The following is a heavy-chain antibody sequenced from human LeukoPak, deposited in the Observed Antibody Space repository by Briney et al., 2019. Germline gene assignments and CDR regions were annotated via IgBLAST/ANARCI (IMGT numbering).Heavy chain of an antibody. CDR3: ARVSVAIYYYYGMDV. J-gene: IGHJ6*02. CDR1: GFTFSSYW. V-gene: IGHV3-74*01. D-gene: IGHD2-15*01. Sequence: PGGSLRLSCAASGFTFSSYWMHWVRQAPGKGLVWVSRINSDGSSTSYADSVKGRFTISRDNAKNTLYLQMNSLRAEDTAVCYCARVSVAIYYYYGMDVWGQGTTVTVSS. CDR2: INSDGSST.